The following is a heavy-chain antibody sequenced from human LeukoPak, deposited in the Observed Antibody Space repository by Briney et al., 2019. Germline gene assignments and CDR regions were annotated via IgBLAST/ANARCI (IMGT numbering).Heavy chain of an antibody. CDR1: GFTFSSYS. CDR3: AREFYDILTGYQDIFDV. CDR2: IYSGAGT. Sequence: GGSLRLSCAASGFTFSSYSMSWVRQAPGKGLQWVSVIYSGAGTYYADSVKGRFTISRDNPKNTLYLQMSSLRAEDTAVYYCAREFYDILTGYQDIFDVWGQGTMVTVSS. D-gene: IGHD3-9*01. J-gene: IGHJ3*01. V-gene: IGHV3-66*02.